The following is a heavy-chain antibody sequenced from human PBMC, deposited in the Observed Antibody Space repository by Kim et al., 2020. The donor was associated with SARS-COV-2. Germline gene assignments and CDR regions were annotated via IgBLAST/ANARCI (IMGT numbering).Heavy chain of an antibody. CDR3: ARSHFGSRTSYGMDI. D-gene: IGHD3-10*01. CDR1: GITFSNYW. J-gene: IGHJ6*02. V-gene: IGHV3-7*03. CDR2: IKQDGGEK. Sequence: GGSLRLSCAASGITFSNYWMSWVRQGPGKGLEWVANIKQDGGEKYYVDSVKGRFTIFRDNAKNSLFLQMNNVRAEDTAVYYCARSHFGSRTSYGMDIWGQGTTVTVSS.